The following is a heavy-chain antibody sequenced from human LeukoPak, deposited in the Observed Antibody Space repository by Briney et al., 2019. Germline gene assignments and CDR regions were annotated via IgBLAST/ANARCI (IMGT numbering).Heavy chain of an antibody. CDR3: ARVDGHFGSHYYMDV. Sequence: PSETLSLTXTVSGGSISSGDFYWSWIRPPPGKGLEWIGNIYYSGSTYYTPPLKSRATISVDTSKNPFSLKLSSVTAADTAGYYCARVDGHFGSHYYMDVWGKGTTVTVS. D-gene: IGHD3-3*02. CDR2: IYYSGST. J-gene: IGHJ6*03. CDR1: GGSISSGDFY. V-gene: IGHV4-30-4*08.